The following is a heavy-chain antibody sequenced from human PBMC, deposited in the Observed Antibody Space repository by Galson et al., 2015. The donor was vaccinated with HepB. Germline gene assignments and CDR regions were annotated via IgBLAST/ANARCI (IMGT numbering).Heavy chain of an antibody. Sequence: SLRLSCAASGFTFSSYAMSWVRQAPGKGLEWVANIKQDGSEQYYVDSVKGRFTISRDNAKNSLYLQMNSLRAEDTAVYYCARDRCSSTSCFFDYWGQGALVTVSS. CDR1: GFTFSSYA. V-gene: IGHV3-7*03. D-gene: IGHD2-2*01. J-gene: IGHJ4*02. CDR3: ARDRCSSTSCFFDY. CDR2: IKQDGSEQ.